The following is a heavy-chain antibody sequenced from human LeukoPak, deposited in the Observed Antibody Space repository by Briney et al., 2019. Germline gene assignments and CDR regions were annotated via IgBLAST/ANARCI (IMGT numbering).Heavy chain of an antibody. J-gene: IGHJ5*02. CDR2: INTNTGNP. CDR1: GYTFTSYA. Sequence: ASMKVSCKASGYTFTSYAMNWVRQAPGQGLEWMGWINTNTGNPTYAQGFTGRFVFSLDTSVSTAYLQISSLKAEDTAVYYCARGRYCSSTSCYRFWFDPWGQGTLVTVSS. V-gene: IGHV7-4-1*02. D-gene: IGHD2-2*01. CDR3: ARGRYCSSTSCYRFWFDP.